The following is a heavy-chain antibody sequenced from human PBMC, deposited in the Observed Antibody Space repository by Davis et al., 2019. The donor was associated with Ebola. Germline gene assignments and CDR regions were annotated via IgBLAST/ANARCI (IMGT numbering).Heavy chain of an antibody. J-gene: IGHJ3*02. D-gene: IGHD3-22*01. V-gene: IGHV3-33*01. CDR2: IWYDGSNK. Sequence: PGGSLRLSCAASGFTFSSYGMHWVRQAPGKGLEWVAVIWYDGSNKYYADSVKGRFTISRDNSKNTLYLQMNSLRAEDTAVYYCARVLHYYDSSGYPGAFDIWGQGTMVTVSS. CDR1: GFTFSSYG. CDR3: ARVLHYYDSSGYPGAFDI.